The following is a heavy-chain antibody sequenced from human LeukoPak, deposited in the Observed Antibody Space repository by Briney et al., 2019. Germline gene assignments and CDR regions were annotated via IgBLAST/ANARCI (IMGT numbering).Heavy chain of an antibody. CDR3: ARGQITIFRGAYYYYAMDV. D-gene: IGHD3-10*01. V-gene: IGHV4-4*02. CDR1: GGSISSSNW. CDR2: IYHSGST. Sequence: PSGTLSLTCAVSGGSISSSNWWSWVRQPPGKGLEWIGEIYHSGSTNYNPSLKSRVTISVDTSKSQFSLKLSSVTAADTAVYYCARGQITIFRGAYYYYAMDVWGQGTTVTVSS. J-gene: IGHJ6*02.